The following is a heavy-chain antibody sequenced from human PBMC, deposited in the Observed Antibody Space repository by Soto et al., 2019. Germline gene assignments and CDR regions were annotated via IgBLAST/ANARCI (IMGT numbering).Heavy chain of an antibody. CDR3: AKDKAQRSCSGRSCHRRRYYYYGMDV. Sequence: GGSLRLSCAASGFTFDDYAMHWVRQAPGKGLEWVSGISWNSGSIGYADSVKGRFTISRDNAKNSLYLQMNSLRAEDTALYYCAKDKAQRSCSGRSCHRRRYYYYGMDVWGQGTTVTVSS. J-gene: IGHJ6*02. V-gene: IGHV3-9*01. D-gene: IGHD2-15*01. CDR1: GFTFDDYA. CDR2: ISWNSGSI.